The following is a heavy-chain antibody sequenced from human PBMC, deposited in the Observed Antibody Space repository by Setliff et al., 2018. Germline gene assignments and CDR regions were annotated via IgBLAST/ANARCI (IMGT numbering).Heavy chain of an antibody. CDR3: VREGVDSRSSTDYRYYMDV. Sequence: SVKVSCKTSGGTFSSNAISWVRQAPGQGLEWVGGIVPLLGVANSAKQFLGRVTITADESTNTVYMELSSLRSEDTAVYYCVREGVDSRSSTDYRYYMDVWGKGTTVTVSS. D-gene: IGHD3-22*01. CDR1: GGTFSSNA. V-gene: IGHV1-69*10. CDR2: IVPLLGVA. J-gene: IGHJ6*03.